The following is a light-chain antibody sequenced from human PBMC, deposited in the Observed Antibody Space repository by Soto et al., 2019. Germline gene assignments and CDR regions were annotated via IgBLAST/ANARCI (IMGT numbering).Light chain of an antibody. J-gene: IGKJ5*01. CDR2: AAS. CDR3: QHSYSTIT. Sequence: DIQMTQSPSSLSASVGDRVTITCRASQSISSYLNWYQQKPGKAPKLLIYAASSLQSGVPSRISGSGSATDFTLTISSLQPEDFATYYRQHSYSTITFGQGTRLEIK. CDR1: QSISSY. V-gene: IGKV1-39*01.